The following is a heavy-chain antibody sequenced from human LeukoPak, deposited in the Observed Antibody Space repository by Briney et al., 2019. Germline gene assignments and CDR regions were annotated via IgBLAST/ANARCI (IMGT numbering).Heavy chain of an antibody. D-gene: IGHD3-10*01. Sequence: GASVNVSCKASGYTFTSYGISWVRQAPGQGLKCMGWISAYNGNTNYAQKLQGRVTMTTDPSTTTAYMELRSLRSDDTAVYYCARPRGWFGEFDYWGQGTLVTVSS. CDR1: GYTFTSYG. V-gene: IGHV1-18*04. CDR3: ARPRGWFGEFDY. J-gene: IGHJ4*02. CDR2: ISAYNGNT.